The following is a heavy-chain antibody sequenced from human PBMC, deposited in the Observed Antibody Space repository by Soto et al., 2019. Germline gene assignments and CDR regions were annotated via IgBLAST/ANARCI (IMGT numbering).Heavy chain of an antibody. V-gene: IGHV3-30*18. D-gene: IGHD3-16*01. CDR1: GFNLNSYG. J-gene: IGHJ4*02. Sequence: VQLVESGGGVVHPGGSVRLSCAASGFNLNSYGMYWVRQAPGKGLQWMAHILYYGSKKHYADSVKGRFTITTDNSKNTLYLQMDSLRVDDKAIYYCVKDLALMADYWGQGTLVIVSS. CDR2: ILYYGSKK. CDR3: VKDLALMADY.